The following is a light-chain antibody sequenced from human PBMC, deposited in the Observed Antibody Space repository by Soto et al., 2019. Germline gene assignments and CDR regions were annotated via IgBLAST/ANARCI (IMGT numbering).Light chain of an antibody. CDR1: QSVSSY. V-gene: IGKV3-11*01. CDR2: DAS. J-gene: IGKJ4*01. CDR3: QQRSNWPPLFT. Sequence: EIGLTQSPATLSLSPWERATLSCRASQSVSSYLAWYQQKPGQAPRLLIYDASNRATGIPARFSGSGSGTDFTLTISSLEPEDFAVYYCQQRSNWPPLFTFGGGTKVDIK.